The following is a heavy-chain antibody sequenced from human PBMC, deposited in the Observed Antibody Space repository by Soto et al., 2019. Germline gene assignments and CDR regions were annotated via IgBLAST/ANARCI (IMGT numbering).Heavy chain of an antibody. Sequence: QVQLQESGPGLVKPSQTLSLTCTVSGGSISSGDYYWSWIRQPPGKGLEWIGYIYYSGSTYYNPSLKSRVTISADTSKNQFSLKLSSVTAADTAVYYCARDRMGYYDSSGYDYFDDWGQGTLVTVSS. D-gene: IGHD3-22*01. CDR2: IYYSGST. CDR1: GGSISSGDYY. J-gene: IGHJ4*02. CDR3: ARDRMGYYDSSGYDYFDD. V-gene: IGHV4-30-4*01.